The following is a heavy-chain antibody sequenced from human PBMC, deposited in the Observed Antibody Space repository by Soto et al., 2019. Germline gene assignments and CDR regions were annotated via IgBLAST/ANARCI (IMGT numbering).Heavy chain of an antibody. D-gene: IGHD3-16*01. CDR3: ARGVGISAYLFDY. CDR2: IIPIFGTA. CDR1: GGTFSSYA. V-gene: IGHV1-69*13. Sequence: SVKVSCKASGGTFSSYAISWVRQAPGQGLEWMGGIIPIFGTANYAQKFQGRVTITADESTSTAYMELSSLRSEGTAVYYCARGVGISAYLFDYWGQGTLVTVCS. J-gene: IGHJ4*02.